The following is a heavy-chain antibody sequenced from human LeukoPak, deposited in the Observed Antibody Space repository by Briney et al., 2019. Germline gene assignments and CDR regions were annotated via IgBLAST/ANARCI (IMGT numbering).Heavy chain of an antibody. CDR1: GGSISSHY. J-gene: IGHJ4*02. CDR3: ATIKRGSIFGYFDF. D-gene: IGHD5-18*01. V-gene: IGHV4-59*11. CDR2: LFDSVDT. Sequence: SETLSLTCTVSGGSISSHYWSWIRQPPGKGLEWIAYLFDSVDTKDNPSLQSRLTLSADTSKNQFSLRLSSVTAADTAVYYCATIKRGSIFGYFDFWGQGIKVTVSS.